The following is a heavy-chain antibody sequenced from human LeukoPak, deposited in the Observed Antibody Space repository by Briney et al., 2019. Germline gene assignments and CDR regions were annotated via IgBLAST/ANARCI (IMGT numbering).Heavy chain of an antibody. J-gene: IGHJ4*02. Sequence: GGSPRLSCAASGFTFSSYGMHWVRQAPGKGLEWVAIIKFDGSDQYYADAVKGRFTISRDNSKNTLYLQMDSLRAEDTAVYYCARDVGQFDFWGQGTLVTVSS. CDR3: ARDVGQFDF. D-gene: IGHD2-15*01. CDR1: GFTFSSYG. V-gene: IGHV3-33*05. CDR2: IKFDGSDQ.